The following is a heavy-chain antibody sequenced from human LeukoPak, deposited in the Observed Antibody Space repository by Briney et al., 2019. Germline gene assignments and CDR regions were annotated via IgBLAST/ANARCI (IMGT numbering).Heavy chain of an antibody. Sequence: GSLRLSCAASGVTFSSYGMHWVRQAPGKGLEWVAFIRFDGSNKDYADSVKGRFTISRDNSKNTLYLQMSSLRAADTAVYYCAKDMGVPDATATYYFDYWGQGTLVTVSS. CDR2: IRFDGSNK. V-gene: IGHV3-30*02. CDR1: GVTFSSYG. D-gene: IGHD2-2*01. CDR3: AKDMGVPDATATYYFDY. J-gene: IGHJ4*02.